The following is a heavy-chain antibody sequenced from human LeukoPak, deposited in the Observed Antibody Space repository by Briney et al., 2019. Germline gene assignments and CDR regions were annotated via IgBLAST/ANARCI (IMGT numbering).Heavy chain of an antibody. V-gene: IGHV3-30-3*01. CDR1: GFTFSSYA. CDR3: ARDLSGGGLDY. Sequence: GGSLRLSCTASGFTFSSYAMHWVRQAPGKGLECVAVISYDGSNEHYADSVKGRFTISRDNSKNTLYLQMNSLRVEDTAVYYCARDLSGGGLDYWGQGIPVTVSS. J-gene: IGHJ4*02. CDR2: ISYDGSNE. D-gene: IGHD3-10*01.